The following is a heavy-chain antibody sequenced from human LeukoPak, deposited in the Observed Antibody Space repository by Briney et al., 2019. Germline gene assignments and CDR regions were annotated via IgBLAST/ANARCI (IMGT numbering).Heavy chain of an antibody. CDR3: ARFTEDITIFGVVTWFDP. D-gene: IGHD3-3*01. J-gene: IGHJ5*02. CDR1: GFTFSSYE. CDR2: ISSSGSTI. V-gene: IGHV3-48*03. Sequence: PGGSLRLSCAASGFTFSSYEMNWVRQAPGKGVEGVSYISSSGSTIYYADSVKGRFTTSRDNAKNSLYLQMISLRAEDTAVYYCARFTEDITIFGVVTWFDPWGQGTLVTVSS.